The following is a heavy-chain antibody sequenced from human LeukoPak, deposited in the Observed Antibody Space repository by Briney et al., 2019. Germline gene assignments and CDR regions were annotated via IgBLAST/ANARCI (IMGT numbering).Heavy chain of an antibody. J-gene: IGHJ3*02. CDR3: ASPKSYDFWRPDAFDI. CDR1: GGSISSSSYY. Sequence: PSETLSLTCTVSGGSISSSSYYWGWIRQPPGKGLEWIVSIYYSGSTYYNPSLKSRVTISVDTSKNQFSLKLSSVTAADTAVYYCASPKSYDFWRPDAFDIWGQGTMVTVSS. V-gene: IGHV4-39*01. CDR2: IYYSGST. D-gene: IGHD3-3*01.